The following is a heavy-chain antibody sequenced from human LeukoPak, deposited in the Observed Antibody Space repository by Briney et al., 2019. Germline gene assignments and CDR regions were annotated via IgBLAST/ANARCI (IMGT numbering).Heavy chain of an antibody. V-gene: IGHV3-20*04. Sequence: PGGSLRLSCAASGFTFDDYGMSWVRQAPGKGLEWVSGINWNGGSTGYADSVKGRFTISRDNAKNSLYLQMNSLRAEDTALYYCARVLEYVYYYYYMDVWGKGTTVTVSS. CDR2: INWNGGST. D-gene: IGHD6-6*01. CDR3: ARVLEYVYYYYYMDV. CDR1: GFTFDDYG. J-gene: IGHJ6*03.